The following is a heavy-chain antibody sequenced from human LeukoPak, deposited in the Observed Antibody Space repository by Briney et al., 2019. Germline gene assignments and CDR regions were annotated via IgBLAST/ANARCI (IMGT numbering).Heavy chain of an antibody. V-gene: IGHV4-34*01. Sequence: SETLSLTCAVYGGSFSGYYWSWIRQPPGKGLEWIGEINHSGSTNYNPSLQSRVTISVDTSKNQFSLKLSSVTAADTAVYYCARRKTYYDFWSGYPNWFDPWGQGTLVTVSS. CDR1: GGSFSGYY. CDR2: INHSGST. D-gene: IGHD3-3*01. J-gene: IGHJ5*02. CDR3: ARRKTYYDFWSGYPNWFDP.